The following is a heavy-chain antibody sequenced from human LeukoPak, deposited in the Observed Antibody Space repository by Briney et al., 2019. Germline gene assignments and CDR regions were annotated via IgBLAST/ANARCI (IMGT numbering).Heavy chain of an antibody. D-gene: IGHD5-18*01. CDR3: ARDRGYSYGFAY. J-gene: IGHJ4*02. CDR2: ISSSSSYI. CDR1: GFTFSSYS. V-gene: IGHV3-21*01. Sequence: GGSLRLSCAASGFTFSSYSMNWVRQAPGKGLEWVSSISSSSSYIYYADSVKGRFTISRDNAKNSLYLQMNSLRAEDTAVYYCARDRGYSYGFAYWGQGTLVTVSS.